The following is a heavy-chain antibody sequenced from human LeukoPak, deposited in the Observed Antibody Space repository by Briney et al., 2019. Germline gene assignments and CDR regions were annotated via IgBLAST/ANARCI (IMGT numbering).Heavy chain of an antibody. CDR3: ARDGNDSSGYYTNWFDP. V-gene: IGHV4-61*02. CDR2: IYTSGST. CDR1: GGSISSGSYY. D-gene: IGHD3-22*01. Sequence: SETLSLTCTVSGGSISSGSYYWSWIRQPAGKGLEWIGRIYTSGSTNYNPSLKSRVTISVDTSKNQFSLKLSSVTAADTAVYYCARDGNDSSGYYTNWFDPWGQGTLVTVSS. J-gene: IGHJ5*02.